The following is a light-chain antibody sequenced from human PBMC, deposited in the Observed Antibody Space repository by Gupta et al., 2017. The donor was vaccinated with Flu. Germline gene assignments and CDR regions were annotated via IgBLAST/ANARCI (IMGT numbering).Light chain of an antibody. V-gene: IGLV1-47*01. Sequence: QSVLTQPPSASGTPGQRVTISCSGSSSNIGSNYVYWYQQLPGTAPKLLIYRNNQRPSGVPDRFSGYKSGTSAYLAIXGXRSEDEXDYDCAGWDDSLSGQVFGGGTELT. CDR2: RNN. J-gene: IGLJ2*01. CDR1: SSNIGSNY. CDR3: AGWDDSLSGQV.